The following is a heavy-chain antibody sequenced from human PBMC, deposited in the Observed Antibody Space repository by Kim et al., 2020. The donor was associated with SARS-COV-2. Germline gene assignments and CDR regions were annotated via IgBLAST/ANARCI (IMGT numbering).Heavy chain of an antibody. CDR1: GYTFTGYY. CDR3: ARDNTIFGVVKARGGDY. V-gene: IGHV1-2*02. CDR2: INPNSGGT. Sequence: ASVKVSCKASGYTFTGYYMHWVRQAPGQGLEWMGWINPNSGGTNYAQKFQGRVTMTRDTSISTAYMELSRLRSDDTAVYYCARDNTIFGVVKARGGDYWGQGTLVTVSS. J-gene: IGHJ4*02. D-gene: IGHD3-3*01.